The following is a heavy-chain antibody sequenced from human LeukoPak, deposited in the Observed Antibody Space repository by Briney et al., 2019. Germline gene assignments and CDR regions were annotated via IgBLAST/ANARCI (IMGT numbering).Heavy chain of an antibody. CDR2: MKPNSGNT. J-gene: IGHJ6*03. V-gene: IGHV1-8*01. D-gene: IGHD2-15*01. Sequence: GASVKVSCKASGYTFTSYDINWVRQATGQGLEWMGWMKPNSGNTGYAQKFQGRVTMTRNTSISTAYMELSSMRSEDKAVYYCASQRRGGTPSYYMDVWGKGTTVTISS. CDR3: ASQRRGGTPSYYMDV. CDR1: GYTFTSYD.